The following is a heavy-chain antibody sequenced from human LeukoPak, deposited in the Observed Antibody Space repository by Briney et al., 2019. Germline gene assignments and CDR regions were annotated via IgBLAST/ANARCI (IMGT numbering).Heavy chain of an antibody. Sequence: GGSLRHSCAASGFTFSTYSMNWVRQAPGKGLEWVSYISSSSSTIYYADSVKGRLTISRDNDKNSLYLQMNSLRAEDTAVSYCASALGYYYYMAVWRKGTTVTVSS. J-gene: IGHJ6*03. CDR1: GFTFSTYS. CDR3: ASALGYYYYMAV. D-gene: IGHD3-16*01. CDR2: ISSSSSTI. V-gene: IGHV3-48*01.